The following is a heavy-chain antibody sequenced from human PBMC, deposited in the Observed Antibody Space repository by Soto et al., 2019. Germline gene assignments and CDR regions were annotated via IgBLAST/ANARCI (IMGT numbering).Heavy chain of an antibody. Sequence: GGSLRLSCAASGFTFDDYAMHWVRQAPGKGLEWVSGISWNSGSIGYADSVKGRFTISRDNAKNSLYLQMNSLRAEDTALYYCAKDMTYSSSSLDYWGQGTLVTVSS. D-gene: IGHD6-6*01. CDR3: AKDMTYSSSSLDY. CDR1: GFTFDDYA. CDR2: ISWNSGSI. V-gene: IGHV3-9*01. J-gene: IGHJ4*02.